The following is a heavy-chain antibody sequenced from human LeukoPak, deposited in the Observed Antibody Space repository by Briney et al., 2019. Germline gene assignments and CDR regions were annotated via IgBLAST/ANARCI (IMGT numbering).Heavy chain of an antibody. D-gene: IGHD7-27*01. CDR1: GGSISSYH. Sequence: SETLSLTCTVSGGSISSYHWSWIWQPPGKGLEWIGYIYYSGSTNYNPSLKSRVTMSIDTSKNQISLKLSSVTAADTAVYYCARNWGTNYFDYWGQGTLVTVSS. CDR3: ARNWGTNYFDY. V-gene: IGHV4-59*01. CDR2: IYYSGST. J-gene: IGHJ4*02.